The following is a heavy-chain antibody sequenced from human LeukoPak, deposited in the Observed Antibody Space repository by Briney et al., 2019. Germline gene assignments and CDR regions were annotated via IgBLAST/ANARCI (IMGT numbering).Heavy chain of an antibody. J-gene: IGHJ6*02. V-gene: IGHV5-51*01. Sequence: RQMPXXGLEGMGIIYPDDSDTRYSPSFQGQVTISADKSISTAYLQWSSLKASDTAMYYCARQGQRTYFYGVDVWGQGTTVTVSS. CDR2: IYPDDSDT. CDR3: ARQGQRTYFYGVDV. D-gene: IGHD2-2*01.